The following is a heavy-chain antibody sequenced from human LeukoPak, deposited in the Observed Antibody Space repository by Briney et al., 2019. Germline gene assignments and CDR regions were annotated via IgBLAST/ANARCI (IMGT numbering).Heavy chain of an antibody. CDR1: GFTVSINS. CDR2: INWNGGST. Sequence: PGGSLRLSCTVSGFTVSINSMSWVRQAPGKGLEWVSGINWNGGSTGYADSVKGRFTISRDNAKNSLYLQMNSLRAEDTALYYCARMGGPMVRGVTYFDYWGQGTLVTVSS. J-gene: IGHJ4*02. D-gene: IGHD3-10*01. V-gene: IGHV3-20*04. CDR3: ARMGGPMVRGVTYFDY.